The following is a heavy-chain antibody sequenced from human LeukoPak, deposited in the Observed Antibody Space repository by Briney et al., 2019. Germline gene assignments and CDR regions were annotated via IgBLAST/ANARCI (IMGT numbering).Heavy chain of an antibody. D-gene: IGHD3-16*01. CDR3: TSMFNVVMGDLFDY. CDR1: GFSFTKAW. CDR2: LNSRTDGGTT. V-gene: IGHV3-15*01. Sequence: PGGSLRLSCVVSGFSFTKAWVSWARQAPGKGLEWVGRLNSRTDGGTTDYAAPVKGRFSISRDDSKTTVFLQMNSLKIEDTAVYYCTSMFNVVMGDLFDYWGQGTLVTVSS. J-gene: IGHJ4*02.